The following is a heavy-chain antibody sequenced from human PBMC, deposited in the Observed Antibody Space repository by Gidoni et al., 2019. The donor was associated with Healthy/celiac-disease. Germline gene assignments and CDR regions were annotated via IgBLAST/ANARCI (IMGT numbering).Heavy chain of an antibody. CDR1: GFTFTSSA. J-gene: IGHJ4*02. V-gene: IGHV1-58*01. CDR2: IVVGSGNT. Sequence: QMQLVQSGPEVKKPGTSVKVSCQASGFTFTSSAVQWVRQARGQRLEWIGWIVVGSGNTNYAQKFQERVTITRDMSTSTAYMELSSLRSEDTAVYYCAAEKYSSGWPAGPLEYWGQGTLVTVSS. CDR3: AAEKYSSGWPAGPLEY. D-gene: IGHD6-19*01.